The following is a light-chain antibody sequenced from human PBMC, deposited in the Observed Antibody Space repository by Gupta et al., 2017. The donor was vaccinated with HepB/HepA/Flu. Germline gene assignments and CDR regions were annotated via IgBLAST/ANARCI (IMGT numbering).Light chain of an antibody. CDR3: SSYTTSTILV. CDR1: SSDIGAYNY. Sequence: QSALPHPASVSGSPGQSITVSCTGTSSDIGAYNYVSWYQLHPGKAPKLMIYDVSDRPSGVSNRFSGSKSGNTASLTISGVQAEDEADYYCSSYTTSTILVFGGGTKLTVL. V-gene: IGLV2-14*03. CDR2: DVS. J-gene: IGLJ2*01.